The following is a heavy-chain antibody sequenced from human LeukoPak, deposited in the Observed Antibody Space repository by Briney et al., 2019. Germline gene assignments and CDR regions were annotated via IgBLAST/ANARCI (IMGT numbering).Heavy chain of an antibody. CDR2: IHSDGST. V-gene: IGHV3-53*01. CDR3: ARHCGGSYHPLMLCY. J-gene: IGHJ4*02. D-gene: IGHD1-26*01. Sequence: PGGSLRLSCAASGFTVSNNYMSWVRQAPGSGLEWVSVIHSDGSTYYAGSVKGRLTIARDSSKNTLFLNMNCMRAEDTAVYYCARHCGGSYHPLMLCYWGQGTLVTVSS. CDR1: GFTVSNNY.